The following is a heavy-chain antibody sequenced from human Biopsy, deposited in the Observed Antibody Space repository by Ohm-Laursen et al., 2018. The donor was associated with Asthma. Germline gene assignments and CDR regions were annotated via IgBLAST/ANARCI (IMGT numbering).Heavy chain of an antibody. CDR1: SFSFSAFA. V-gene: IGHV3-53*01. D-gene: IGHD3-22*01. Sequence: SLRLSCAASSFSFSAFAMHWVRQSPGKGLEWVAVIYSGGTSHTADSVRGRFTISRDYSKNTLYLQMHSLRAEDTALYYCARGDSSNWSHYYFDYWGQGTLVTVSS. CDR2: IYSGGTS. CDR3: ARGDSSNWSHYYFDY. J-gene: IGHJ4*02.